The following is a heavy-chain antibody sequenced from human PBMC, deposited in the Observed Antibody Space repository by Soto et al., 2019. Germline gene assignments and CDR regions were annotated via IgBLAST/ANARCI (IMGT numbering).Heavy chain of an antibody. CDR1: GGSISSGGSS. Sequence: QLQLQESGSGLVKPSQTLSLTCAGSGGSISSGGSSWRWIRPPPGKGLEWIGYIYHSASTYYNPSLKSRVTKSVGRSEYQFSLKRSSVTDADTAVYDCAIGTGVMYSSSWPQHGGQGTLVTVSS. J-gene: IGHJ1*01. D-gene: IGHD6-13*01. CDR2: IYHSAST. CDR3: AIGTGVMYSSSWPQH. V-gene: IGHV4-30-2*01.